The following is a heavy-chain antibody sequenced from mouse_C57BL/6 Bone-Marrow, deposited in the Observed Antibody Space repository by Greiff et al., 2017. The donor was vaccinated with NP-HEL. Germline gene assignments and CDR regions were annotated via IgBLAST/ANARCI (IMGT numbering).Heavy chain of an antibody. Sequence: VQLQESGAELVRPGASVKLSCTASGFNIKDDYMHWVKQRPEQGLEWIGWIDPENGDTEYASKFQGKATITADTSSNTAYLQLSSLTSEDTAVYDGTTNGNGDYWGQGTTLTVSS. J-gene: IGHJ2*01. V-gene: IGHV14-4*01. CDR3: TTNGNGDY. CDR2: IDPENGDT. CDR1: GFNIKDDY. D-gene: IGHD2-1*01.